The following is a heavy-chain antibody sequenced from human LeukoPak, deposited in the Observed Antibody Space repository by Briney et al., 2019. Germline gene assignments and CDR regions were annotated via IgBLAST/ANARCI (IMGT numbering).Heavy chain of an antibody. Sequence: GGSLGLSCAASGFTFSSYAMSWVRQAPGKGLEWVSAISGSGGSTYYADSVKGRFTISRDNSKNTLYLQMNSLRAEDTAVYYCAKAGNSYYYYGMDVWGQGTTVTVSS. CDR1: GFTFSSYA. V-gene: IGHV3-23*01. D-gene: IGHD4-23*01. CDR2: ISGSGGST. CDR3: AKAGNSYYYYGMDV. J-gene: IGHJ6*02.